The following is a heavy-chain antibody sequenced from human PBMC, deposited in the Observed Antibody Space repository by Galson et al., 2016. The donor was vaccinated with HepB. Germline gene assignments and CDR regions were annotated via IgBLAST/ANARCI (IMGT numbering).Heavy chain of an antibody. J-gene: IGHJ4*02. Sequence: PALVKPTQTLTLTCSFSGFSLNTHDIRMNWIRQPPGKALEWLARIDWDDAKFYSASLKTRLTISKDTSKNQVVLTMTNMAPVDTATYYCARAYGYGYFDYWGQGTLVTVSS. CDR1: GFSLNTHDIR. V-gene: IGHV2-70*04. D-gene: IGHD5-18*01. CDR3: ARAYGYGYFDY. CDR2: IDWDDAK.